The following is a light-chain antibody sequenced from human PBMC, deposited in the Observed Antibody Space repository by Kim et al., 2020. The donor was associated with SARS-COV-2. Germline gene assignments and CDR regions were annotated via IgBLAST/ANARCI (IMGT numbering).Light chain of an antibody. Sequence: KTAKITCGGNNIGSKSVHWYQQKPGQAPVLVIYYDSDRPSGIPERFSGSNSENGATLTISRVEAGDEADYYCQVWDGSSDHYVFGSGTKVTVL. CDR1: NIGSKS. V-gene: IGLV3-21*04. CDR2: YDS. J-gene: IGLJ1*01. CDR3: QVWDGSSDHYV.